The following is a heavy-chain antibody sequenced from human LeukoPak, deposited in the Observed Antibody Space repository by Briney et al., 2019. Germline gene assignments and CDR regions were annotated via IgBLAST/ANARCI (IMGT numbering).Heavy chain of an antibody. J-gene: IGHJ4*02. CDR1: GFKFSSYS. D-gene: IGHD3-10*02. CDR3: ARGTMFPYYFDY. CDR2: ISSSSRYI. Sequence: PGGSLRLSCAASGFKFSSYSMKWVRQAPGKGLEWVSFISSSSRYIYYADSLKGRFTISRDNAKNSLYLQMNSLRAEDTAVYYCARGTMFPYYFDYWGQGTLVTVSS. V-gene: IGHV3-21*01.